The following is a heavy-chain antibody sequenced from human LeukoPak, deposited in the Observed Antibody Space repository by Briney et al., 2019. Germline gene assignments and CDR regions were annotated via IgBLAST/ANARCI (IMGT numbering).Heavy chain of an antibody. CDR1: GGSTSSGDYF. CDR2: IYYSGTT. V-gene: IGHV4-30-4*01. J-gene: IGHJ4*02. Sequence: PSETLPLTCTVSGGSTSSGDYFWSWIRQPPGKGLEWIGYIYYSGTTYYNPSLKSRVTISVDTSKNQFSLNLSSVTAADTAVYFCARETMAGHFDYWGQGTLVTVSS. D-gene: IGHD6-19*01. CDR3: ARETMAGHFDY.